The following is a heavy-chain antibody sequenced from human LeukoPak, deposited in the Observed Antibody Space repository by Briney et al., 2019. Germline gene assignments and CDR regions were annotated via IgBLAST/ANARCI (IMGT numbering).Heavy chain of an antibody. D-gene: IGHD3-10*01. J-gene: IGHJ6*02. Sequence: GGSLRLSCAASGFTFSSYAMSWVRQAPGKGLEWVSAISGSGGSTYYADSVKGQFTISRDNAKNSLYLQMNSLRAEDTAVYYCARVARLEVRGVIRDYYYYYGMDVWGQGTTVTVSS. CDR2: ISGSGGST. CDR3: ARVARLEVRGVIRDYYYYYGMDV. CDR1: GFTFSSYA. V-gene: IGHV3-23*01.